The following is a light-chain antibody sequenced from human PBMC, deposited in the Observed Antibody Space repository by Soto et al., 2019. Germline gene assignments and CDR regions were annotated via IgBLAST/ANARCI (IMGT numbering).Light chain of an antibody. CDR3: GSWDSSLSAYV. J-gene: IGLJ1*01. CDR1: SSNIGGNS. Sequence: QSVLTQPPSVSVAPGQKVTISCSGSSSNIGGNSVSWYQQLPGTAPKLLIYDDNKRPSGIPDRFSGSKSGTSATLGITGFQTGVEAGYYCGSWDSSLSAYVFGTGTKVTVL. V-gene: IGLV1-51*01. CDR2: DDN.